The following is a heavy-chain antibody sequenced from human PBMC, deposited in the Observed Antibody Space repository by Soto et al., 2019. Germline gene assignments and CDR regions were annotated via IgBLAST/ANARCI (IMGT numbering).Heavy chain of an antibody. Sequence: SETLSLTCIVSGGSIRNYYWTWIRQPPGKGLEWIGEINHVGGTNYNPSLKSRVTMSVDTSQNQFSLRLISVTAADTAMYFCVRISYQLPSSVLWLDPWGQGTQVTVYS. J-gene: IGHJ5*02. CDR2: INHVGGT. CDR1: GGSIRNYY. CDR3: VRISYQLPSSVLWLDP. D-gene: IGHD3-16*02. V-gene: IGHV4-34*01.